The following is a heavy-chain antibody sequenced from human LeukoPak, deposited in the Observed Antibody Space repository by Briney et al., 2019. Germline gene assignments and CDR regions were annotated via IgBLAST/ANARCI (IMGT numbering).Heavy chain of an antibody. J-gene: IGHJ5*02. CDR2: IKQGGSEK. D-gene: IGHD2-2*01. Sequence: GGSLRLSCAASGLTFSSYWMSWVRQPPGKGLEWVAKIKQGGSEKYYVDSVKGRFTISRDNAKNSLYLQMNSLRAEDTAVYYCARDNVVVPAATRACWFDPWGQGTLVTVSS. CDR1: GLTFSSYW. CDR3: ARDNVVVPAATRACWFDP. V-gene: IGHV3-7*03.